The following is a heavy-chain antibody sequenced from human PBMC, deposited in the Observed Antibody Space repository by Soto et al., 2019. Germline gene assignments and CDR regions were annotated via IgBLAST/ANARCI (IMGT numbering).Heavy chain of an antibody. CDR3: ARLGVNSGYDL. V-gene: IGHV1-69*02. CDR1: GGTFSSYT. J-gene: IGHJ4*02. Sequence: QVQLVQSGAEVKKPGSSVKVSCKASGGTFSSYTITWVRQAPGQGLEWMGRIIPSRGRANYAQKFQGRVTITADQPTSTAYVELSSLTSEDTAVYYCARLGVNSGYDLWGQGTLVTVSS. D-gene: IGHD5-12*01. CDR2: IIPSRGRA.